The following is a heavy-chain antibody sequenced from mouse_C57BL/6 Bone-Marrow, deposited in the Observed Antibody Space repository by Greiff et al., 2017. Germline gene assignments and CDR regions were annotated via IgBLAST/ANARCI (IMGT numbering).Heavy chain of an antibody. CDR3: ARQGMITTRYFDY. V-gene: IGHV5-9*01. J-gene: IGHJ2*01. CDR2: ISGGGGNT. Sequence: EVKVEESGGGLVKPGGSLKLSCAASGFTFSSYTMSWVRQTPEKRLEWVATISGGGGNTYYPDSVKGRFTISRDNAKNTLYLQMSSLRSEDTALYYCARQGMITTRYFDYWGQGTTLTVSS. D-gene: IGHD2-4*01. CDR1: GFTFSSYT.